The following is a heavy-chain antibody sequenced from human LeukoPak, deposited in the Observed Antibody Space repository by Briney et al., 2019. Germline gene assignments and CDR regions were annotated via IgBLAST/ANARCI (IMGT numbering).Heavy chain of an antibody. V-gene: IGHV3-30*01. D-gene: IGHD6-13*01. Sequence: PGGSLRLSCAASGFTFSSYAMHWVRQAPGKGLEWVAVISYDGSNKYYADSVKGRFTISRDNSKNTLYLQMNSLRAEDTAVYYWARAGIAARAGDYWGQGTLVTVSS. CDR2: ISYDGSNK. CDR1: GFTFSSYA. J-gene: IGHJ4*02. CDR3: ARAGIAARAGDY.